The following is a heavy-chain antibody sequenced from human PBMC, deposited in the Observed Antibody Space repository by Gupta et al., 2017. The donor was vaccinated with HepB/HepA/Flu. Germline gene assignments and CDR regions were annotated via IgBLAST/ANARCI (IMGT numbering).Heavy chain of an antibody. Sequence: QVQLVQSGAEVKKPGASIRVSCKASGYTLNDYYLHWLRQAPGQGLEWMGVINPSEDSARYSRNFQGRVTMTTDTSTSTVYVDLSRLTSDDTAIYYCARGGHDYGGNSGDLFDYWGQGTLVTVSS. V-gene: IGHV1-46*02. CDR3: ARGGHDYGGNSGDLFDY. D-gene: IGHD4-23*01. CDR2: INPSEDSA. J-gene: IGHJ4*02. CDR1: GYTLNDYY.